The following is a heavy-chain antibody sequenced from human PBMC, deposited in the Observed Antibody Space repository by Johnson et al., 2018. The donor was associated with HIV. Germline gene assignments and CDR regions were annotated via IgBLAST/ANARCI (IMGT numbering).Heavy chain of an antibody. D-gene: IGHD1-7*01. J-gene: IGHJ3*02. CDR2: ISGGGGST. Sequence: VQLVESGGGVVQPGGSLRLSCAASGFTFSSYGMHWVRQAPGRGLEWVSAISGGGGSTYYADTMKGRFTISRDNSKSTLYLQMNSLRAEDTAVYYCARRGNYLADAFDIWGQGTMVTVSS. CDR3: ARRGNYLADAFDI. V-gene: IGHV3-23*04. CDR1: GFTFSSYG.